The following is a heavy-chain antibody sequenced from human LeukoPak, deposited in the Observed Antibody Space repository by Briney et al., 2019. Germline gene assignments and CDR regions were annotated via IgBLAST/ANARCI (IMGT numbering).Heavy chain of an antibody. V-gene: IGHV3-30*18. Sequence: GGSLRLSCAASGFTFSSYSMNWVRQAPGKGLEWMAVISYDGGNTYYSDSVKGRFTISRDNSKNTVFLQMNSLRAEDTAVYYCAKPGSSWYATFDYWGQGTLVTVSS. CDR2: ISYDGGNT. J-gene: IGHJ4*02. D-gene: IGHD6-13*01. CDR3: AKPGSSWYATFDY. CDR1: GFTFSSYS.